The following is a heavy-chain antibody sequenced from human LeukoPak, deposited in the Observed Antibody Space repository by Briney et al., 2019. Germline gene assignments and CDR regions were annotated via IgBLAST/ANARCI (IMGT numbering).Heavy chain of an antibody. D-gene: IGHD5-12*01. V-gene: IGHV3-23*01. CDR3: AKAGPIVATINYDAFDI. Sequence: PGGSLRLSCAASGFTFSSYAMSWVRQAPGKGLEWVSAISGSGGSTYYADSVKGRFTISRDNSKNTLYLQMNSLRAEDTAVYYCAKAGPIVATINYDAFDIWGQGTMVTVSS. CDR2: ISGSGGST. J-gene: IGHJ3*02. CDR1: GFTFSSYA.